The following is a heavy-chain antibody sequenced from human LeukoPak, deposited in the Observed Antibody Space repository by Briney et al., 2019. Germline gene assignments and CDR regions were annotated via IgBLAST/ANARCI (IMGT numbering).Heavy chain of an antibody. CDR2: ISSSSSTI. Sequence: GGSLRLSCAASGFTFSSYSMNWVRQAPGKGLEWVSYISSSSSTIYYADSVKGRFTISRDNAKNSLYLQMNSLRAEDTAVYYCARARGWELLGGLDYWGQGTLVTVSS. D-gene: IGHD1-26*01. CDR1: GFTFSSYS. V-gene: IGHV3-48*01. J-gene: IGHJ4*02. CDR3: ARARGWELLGGLDY.